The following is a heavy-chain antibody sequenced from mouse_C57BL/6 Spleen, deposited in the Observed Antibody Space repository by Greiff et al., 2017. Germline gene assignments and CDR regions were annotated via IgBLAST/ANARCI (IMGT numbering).Heavy chain of an antibody. CDR1: GYTFTDYE. Sequence: VQLQQSGAELVRPGASVTLSCKASGYTFTDYEMHWVKQTPVHGLEWIGAIDPETGGTAYNQKFKGKAILTADKSSSTAYMELRSLTSEDSAVYYCTRGLGYPDYWGQGTTLTVSS. D-gene: IGHD2-2*01. J-gene: IGHJ2*01. CDR3: TRGLGYPDY. V-gene: IGHV1-15*01. CDR2: IDPETGGT.